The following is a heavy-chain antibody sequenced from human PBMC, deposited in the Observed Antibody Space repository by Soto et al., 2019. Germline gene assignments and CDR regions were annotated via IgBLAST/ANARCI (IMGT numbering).Heavy chain of an antibody. V-gene: IGHV1-2*04. Sequence: ASVKVSCKASGYTFTGYYMHWVRQAPGQGLEWMGWINPNSGGTNYAQKFQGWVTMTRDTSISTAYMELSRLRSDDTAVYYCARVRGDYYYYGMDVWGQGTTVTVSS. CDR3: ARVRGDYYYYGMDV. CDR2: INPNSGGT. J-gene: IGHJ6*02. CDR1: GYTFTGYY.